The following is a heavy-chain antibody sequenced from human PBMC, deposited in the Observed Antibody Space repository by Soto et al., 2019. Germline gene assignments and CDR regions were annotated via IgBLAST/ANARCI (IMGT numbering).Heavy chain of an antibody. CDR3: AVLLRYFDWPQGYFDY. J-gene: IGHJ4*02. Sequence: GASVKVSCKASGGTFISYAISWVRQAPGQGLEWMGGIIPIFGTANYAQKFQGRVTIAADESTSTAYMELSSLRSEDTAVYYCAVLLRYFDWPQGYFDYWGQGTLVTVSS. D-gene: IGHD3-9*01. V-gene: IGHV1-69*13. CDR2: IIPIFGTA. CDR1: GGTFISYA.